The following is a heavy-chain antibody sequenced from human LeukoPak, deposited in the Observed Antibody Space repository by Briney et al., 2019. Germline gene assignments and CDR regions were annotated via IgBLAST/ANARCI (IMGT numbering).Heavy chain of an antibody. J-gene: IGHJ4*02. CDR3: AKVGSAWYYFDY. D-gene: IGHD6-19*01. CDR2: INTDGSYT. CDR1: GFTFSSYW. V-gene: IGHV3-74*01. Sequence: GGSLRLSCAASGFTFSSYWMHWVRQAPGKGLVWVSRINTDGSYTSYADSVKGRFTISRDNAKNTLYLQMNSLRAEDTAVYYRAKVGSAWYYFDYWGQGTLVTVSS.